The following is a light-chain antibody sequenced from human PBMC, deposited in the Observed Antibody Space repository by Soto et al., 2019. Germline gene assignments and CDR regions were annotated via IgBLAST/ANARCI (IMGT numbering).Light chain of an antibody. CDR2: DAS. Sequence: IVLTQSPATLSLWPGETAILPCRASQTVSSYLSWYQHKPGQAPRLLIYDASKRAPGIPARFSGSGSGTYFPLTISSLEPEDFAVYYCQQRSTSITFGQGTRLEIE. J-gene: IGKJ5*01. CDR3: QQRSTSIT. V-gene: IGKV3-11*01. CDR1: QTVSSY.